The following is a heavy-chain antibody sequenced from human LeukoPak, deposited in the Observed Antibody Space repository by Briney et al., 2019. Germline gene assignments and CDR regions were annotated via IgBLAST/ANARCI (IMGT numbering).Heavy chain of an antibody. V-gene: IGHV3-53*05. J-gene: IGHJ6*03. D-gene: IGHD1-26*01. CDR3: AKALGTPAFYYYYYMDV. CDR1: GFTVSSNY. CDR2: IYSGGST. Sequence: GGSLRLSCAASGFTVSSNYMSWVRQAPGKGLEWVSVIYSGGSTYYADSVKGRFTISRDNSKNTLYLQMNSLRAEDTAVYYCAKALGTPAFYYYYYMDVWGKGTTVTVSS.